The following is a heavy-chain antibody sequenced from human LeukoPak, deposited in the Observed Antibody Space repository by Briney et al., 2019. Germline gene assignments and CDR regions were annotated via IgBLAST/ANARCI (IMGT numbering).Heavy chain of an antibody. D-gene: IGHD4-17*01. CDR2: ISSNSGDL. J-gene: IGHJ4*02. CDR1: RFSFSTYS. V-gene: IGHV3-21*01. CDR3: ASLHGDYVY. Sequence: GGSLRLSCTASRFSFSTYSMNWVRQAPGKGLEWVSRISSNSGDLYYADSVKGRFTISRDNAKNSLYLQMNSLRAEDTAVYYCASLHGDYVYWGQGTLVTVSS.